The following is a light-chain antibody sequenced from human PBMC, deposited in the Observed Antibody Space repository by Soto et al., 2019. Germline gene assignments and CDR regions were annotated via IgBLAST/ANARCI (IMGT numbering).Light chain of an antibody. V-gene: IGKV1-5*03. CDR2: RAS. J-gene: IGKJ3*01. CDR1: QRMSSW. Sequence: DIQITQSPSTLTDSVGDIVSITCRARQRMSSWLAWYKQKPGKAPKLLIYRASSLESGVPSRFSGSGSGTEFTITMNNHLPDDFSTYYCQQRVTFGPGTKVDIK. CDR3: QQRVT.